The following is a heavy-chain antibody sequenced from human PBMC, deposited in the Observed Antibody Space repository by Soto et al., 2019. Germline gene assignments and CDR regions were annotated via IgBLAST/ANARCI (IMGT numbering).Heavy chain of an antibody. Sequence: SETLSLTCTVSGDSINSYYWSWIRQPPGKGLEWIGYIYYSGSTNYNPSLKSRVTISVDTSKNQFPLKLTSVTAADTAVYYCARDKITGLFDYWGQGTLVTVSS. CDR1: GDSINSYY. V-gene: IGHV4-59*12. CDR3: ARDKITGLFDY. CDR2: IYYSGST. D-gene: IGHD2-8*02. J-gene: IGHJ4*02.